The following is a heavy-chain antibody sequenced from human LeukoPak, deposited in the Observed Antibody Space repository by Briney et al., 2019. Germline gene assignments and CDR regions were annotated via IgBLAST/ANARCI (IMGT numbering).Heavy chain of an antibody. D-gene: IGHD6-19*01. Sequence: SETLSLTCTVSGGSISSSSYYWGWIRQPPGKGLEWIGSIYYSGSTYYNPSLKSRVTISVDTSKNQFSLKLGSVTAADTAVYYCYSSGWYTFDYWGQGTLVTVSS. V-gene: IGHV4-39*01. CDR3: YSSGWYTFDY. J-gene: IGHJ4*02. CDR1: GGSISSSSYY. CDR2: IYYSGST.